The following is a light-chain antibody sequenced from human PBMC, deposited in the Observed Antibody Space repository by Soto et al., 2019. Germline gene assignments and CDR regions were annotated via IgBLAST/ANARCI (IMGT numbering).Light chain of an antibody. CDR2: DVS. V-gene: IGLV2-11*01. Sequence: QSALTQPRSVSGSPGQSVTISCTGTSSDVGGYNYVSWYQQLPGKAPKLMIYDVSNRPSGVPDRFSGSKSGNTAALTISGRQAEDEADYYCCSSAGSYAVVFGGGTKLTVL. CDR1: SSDVGGYNY. J-gene: IGLJ2*01. CDR3: CSSAGSYAVV.